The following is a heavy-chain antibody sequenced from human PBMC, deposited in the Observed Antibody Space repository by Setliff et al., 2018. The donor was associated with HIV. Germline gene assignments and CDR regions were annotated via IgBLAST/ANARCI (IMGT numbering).Heavy chain of an antibody. V-gene: IGHV4-34*01. D-gene: IGHD5-18*01. J-gene: IGHJ4*02. CDR1: RASFSSYY. CDR2: MNYSGST. Sequence: SETLSLTCAVYRASFSSYYWSWIRQSPGKGLEWIAEMNYSGSTSYNPSLKSRVTMSVDTSKNQFSLNVTSVNAADTAVYYCAREPPDSLSFDYWGQGTLVTVSS. CDR3: AREPPDSLSFDY.